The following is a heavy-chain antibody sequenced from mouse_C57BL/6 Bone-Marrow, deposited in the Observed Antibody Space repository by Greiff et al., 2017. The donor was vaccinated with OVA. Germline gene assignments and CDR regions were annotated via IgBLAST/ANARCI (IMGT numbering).Heavy chain of an antibody. Sequence: QVQLQQPGAELVKPGASVKMSCKASGYTFTSYWITWVKQRPGQGLEWIGDIYPGSGSTNYNEKFKSKATLTVDTSSSTAYMQLSSLTPEDSAVYYCAREEGIYYGYDSFAYWGQGTLVTVSA. J-gene: IGHJ3*01. CDR1: GYTFTSYW. D-gene: IGHD2-2*01. CDR2: IYPGSGST. CDR3: AREEGIYYGYDSFAY. V-gene: IGHV1-55*01.